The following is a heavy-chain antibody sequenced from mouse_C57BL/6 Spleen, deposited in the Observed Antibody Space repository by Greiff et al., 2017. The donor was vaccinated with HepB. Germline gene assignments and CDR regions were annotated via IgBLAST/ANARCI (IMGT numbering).Heavy chain of an antibody. CDR2: ISDGGSYT. D-gene: IGHD4-1*01. CDR3: ARDETGPYYFDY. CDR1: GFTFSSYA. J-gene: IGHJ2*01. Sequence: EVQLVESGGGLVKPGGSLKLSCAASGFTFSSYAMSWVRQTPEKRLEWVATISDGGSYTYYPDNVKGRFTISRDNAKNNLYLQMSHLKSEDTAMYYCARDETGPYYFDYWGQGTTLTVSS. V-gene: IGHV5-4*01.